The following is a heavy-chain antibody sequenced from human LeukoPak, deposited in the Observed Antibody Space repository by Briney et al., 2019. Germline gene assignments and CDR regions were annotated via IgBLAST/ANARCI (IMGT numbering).Heavy chain of an antibody. CDR3: TPVMVEDRGF. Sequence: GGSLRLSCAASGFIFNKAWMNWVRQAPGKGPEWVGRIKSNNDGGTTGYASPVEGRFIISRDDSKNTIYLQMNRLIIDDTAIYYCTPVMVEDRGFWGQGTLVTVSS. CDR2: IKSNNDGGTT. CDR1: GFIFNKAW. V-gene: IGHV3-15*01. D-gene: IGHD2-21*01. J-gene: IGHJ4*02.